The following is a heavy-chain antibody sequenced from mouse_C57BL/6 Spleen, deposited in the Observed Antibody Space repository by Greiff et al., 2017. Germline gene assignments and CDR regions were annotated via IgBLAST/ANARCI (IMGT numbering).Heavy chain of an antibody. D-gene: IGHD2-1*01. J-gene: IGHJ2*01. Sequence: VQLQQSGAELVKPGASVKISCKASGYAFSSYWMNWVKQRPGKGLEWIGQIYPGDGDTNYNGKFKGKATLTADKSSSTAYMQLSSLTSEDSAVYFCARRSTMVPLDYWGQGTTLTGSS. CDR1: GYAFSSYW. V-gene: IGHV1-80*01. CDR2: IYPGDGDT. CDR3: ARRSTMVPLDY.